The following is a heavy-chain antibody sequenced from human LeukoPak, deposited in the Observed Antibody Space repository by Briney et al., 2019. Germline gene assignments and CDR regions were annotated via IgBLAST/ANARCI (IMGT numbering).Heavy chain of an antibody. CDR2: INHSGST. J-gene: IGHJ4*02. CDR3: ASWAFYGSGSYSQRFDY. V-gene: IGHV4-34*01. D-gene: IGHD3-10*01. CDR1: GGSFSGYY. Sequence: SETLSLTCAVYGGSFSGYYWSWIRQPPGKGLEWTGEINHSGSTNYNPSLKSRVTISVDTSKNQFSLKLSSVTAADTAVYYSASWAFYGSGSYSQRFDYWGQGTLVTVSS.